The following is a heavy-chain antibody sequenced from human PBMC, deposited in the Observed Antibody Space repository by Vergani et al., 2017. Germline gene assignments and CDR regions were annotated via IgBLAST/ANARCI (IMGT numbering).Heavy chain of an antibody. Sequence: QVQLVQSGAEVKKPGASVKVSCEASGYSFTSHDIYWVRQAPGQGLEWMGWMSPDSGNRGFAQNFQGRISMTRNTSINTAYMELSSLXSEDTAIYYCARDYSNNNYFDPWGQGTLVTVSS. CDR1: GYSFTSHD. V-gene: IGHV1-8*01. D-gene: IGHD4-11*01. CDR2: MSPDSGNR. J-gene: IGHJ5*02. CDR3: ARDYSNNNYFDP.